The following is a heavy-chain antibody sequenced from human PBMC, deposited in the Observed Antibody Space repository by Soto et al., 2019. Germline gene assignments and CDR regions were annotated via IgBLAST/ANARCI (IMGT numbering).Heavy chain of an antibody. CDR1: GGSISNYY. CDR2: IYTSGST. V-gene: IGHV4-4*07. D-gene: IGHD3-3*01. Sequence: SETLSLTCTVSGGSISNYYWSWIRQPAGKGLEWIGRIYTSGSTNYNPSLKSRVTMSVDTPKNQFSLKLSSVTAADTAVYYCARDKEPFGVVGSYYGMDVWGQGTTVTVSS. CDR3: ARDKEPFGVVGSYYGMDV. J-gene: IGHJ6*02.